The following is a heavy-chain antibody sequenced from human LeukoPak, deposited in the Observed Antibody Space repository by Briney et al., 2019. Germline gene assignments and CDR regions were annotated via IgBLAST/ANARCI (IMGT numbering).Heavy chain of an antibody. V-gene: IGHV3-23*01. CDR3: AKGGSSGWSYYFDY. D-gene: IGHD6-19*01. CDR1: GFTFSTYA. CDR2: ISGSGGST. Sequence: PGGSLRLSCAASGFTFSTYAMSWVRQAPGKGLEWVSTISGSGGSTHYADSVKVRFTISRDNSKNTLYLQMNSLRAEDTAVYYCAKGGSSGWSYYFDYWGQGTLVTVSS. J-gene: IGHJ4*02.